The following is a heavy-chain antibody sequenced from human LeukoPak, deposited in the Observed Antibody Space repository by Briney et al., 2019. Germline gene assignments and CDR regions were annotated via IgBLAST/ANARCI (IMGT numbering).Heavy chain of an antibody. CDR1: GGSFSGYY. V-gene: IGHV4-34*01. CDR2: INHSGST. CDR3: ARNPTPTARFDP. J-gene: IGHJ5*02. Sequence: PSETLSLTCAVYGGSFSGYYWSWIRQPPGKGLEWIGEINHSGSTNYNPSLKSRVTISVDTSKNQFSLKLSSVTAADTAVYYCARNPTPTARFDPWGQGTLVTVSS. D-gene: IGHD4-4*01.